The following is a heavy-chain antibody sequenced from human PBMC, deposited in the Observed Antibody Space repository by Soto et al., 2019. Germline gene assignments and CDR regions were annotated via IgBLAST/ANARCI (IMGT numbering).Heavy chain of an antibody. Sequence: PSETLSLTCSVPGRSVSSNYWSWIRQSPDKGLEWLGYVFYVGTDYNPSLGGRVSMSVETSKSQFSLKLTSVTVADTAVYYCASYRGALYFESWGPGILVTVSS. CDR2: VFYVGT. J-gene: IGHJ4*02. D-gene: IGHD3-16*01. CDR1: GRSVSSNY. CDR3: ASYRGALYFES. V-gene: IGHV4-59*02.